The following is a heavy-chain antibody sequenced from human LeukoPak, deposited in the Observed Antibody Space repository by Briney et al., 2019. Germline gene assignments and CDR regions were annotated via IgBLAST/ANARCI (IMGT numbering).Heavy chain of an antibody. Sequence: GGTLRLSCAASGFIFRSFGMDWVRHTPGKGPEWVSYISSSGSTIYYADSVKGRFTISRDNAKNSLYLQMNSLRAEDTAVYYCARDLYYGYSSSWYQINYYYYYYMDVWGKGTTVTVSS. CDR3: ARDLYYGYSSSWYQINYYYYYYMDV. J-gene: IGHJ6*03. CDR1: GFIFRSFG. V-gene: IGHV3-48*03. D-gene: IGHD6-13*01. CDR2: ISSSGSTI.